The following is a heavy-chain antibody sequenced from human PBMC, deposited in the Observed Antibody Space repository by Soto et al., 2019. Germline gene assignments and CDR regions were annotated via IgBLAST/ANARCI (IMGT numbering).Heavy chain of an antibody. Sequence: ASVKVSCKASGYTFSSYAMHWVRQAPGQRLEWMGWINAGYGNTKSSQKFQDRVTISRDASASTAYMELTSLRSEDTAVYYCARDTGDGTFDFWGQGTLVTVSS. CDR3: ARDTGDGTFDF. D-gene: IGHD7-27*01. J-gene: IGHJ4*02. V-gene: IGHV1-3*01. CDR2: INAGYGNT. CDR1: GYTFSSYA.